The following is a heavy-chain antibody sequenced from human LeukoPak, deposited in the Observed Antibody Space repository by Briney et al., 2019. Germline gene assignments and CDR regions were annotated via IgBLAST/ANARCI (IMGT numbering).Heavy chain of an antibody. Sequence: SETLSLTCTVSGYSISSGYYWGWIRQPPGKGLEWIGEIYHSGSTNYNPSLKSRVTISVDKSRNQFSLKLSSVTAADTAVYYCARGRDWFDPWGQGTLVTVSS. CDR2: IYHSGST. V-gene: IGHV4-38-2*02. CDR3: ARGRDWFDP. CDR1: GYSISSGYY. J-gene: IGHJ5*02.